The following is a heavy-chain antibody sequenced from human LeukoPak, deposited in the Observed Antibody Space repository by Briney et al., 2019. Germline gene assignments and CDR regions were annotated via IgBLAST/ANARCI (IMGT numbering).Heavy chain of an antibody. CDR2: ISSGGTTV. D-gene: IGHD3-9*01. J-gene: IGHJ4*02. CDR1: GFTFSSYE. Sequence: GGSLRLSCAASGFTFSSYEMNWVRQAPGKGLEWVSYISSGGTTVHYVDSVKGRFTISRDNAKNSLYLQMNSLRAEDTALYYCARAERYYDILTGLYGGPFDYWGQGTLVTVSS. CDR3: ARAERYYDILTGLYGGPFDY. V-gene: IGHV3-48*03.